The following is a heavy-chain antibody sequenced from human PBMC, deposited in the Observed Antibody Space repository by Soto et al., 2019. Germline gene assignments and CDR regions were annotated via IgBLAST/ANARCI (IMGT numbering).Heavy chain of an antibody. V-gene: IGHV4-59*01. CDR2: IYYSGTT. CDR1: GASSSSYF. D-gene: IGHD6-13*01. Sequence: QVQLQESGPGLVRPSETLSLTCTVSGASSSSYFWSWIRQPPGKGLEWIGYIYYSGTTNYNPSLESRAPMSVGTPNNQSSLNLSSVTAADTAVYYCAKFLYSSTYSYYGMDVWGQGTTVTVSS. CDR3: AKFLYSSTYSYYGMDV. J-gene: IGHJ6*02.